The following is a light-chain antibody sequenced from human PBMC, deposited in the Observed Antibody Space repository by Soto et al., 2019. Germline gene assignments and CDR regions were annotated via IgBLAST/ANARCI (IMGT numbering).Light chain of an antibody. J-gene: IGLJ1*01. V-gene: IGLV2-14*01. Sequence: QSALTQPASVSGSPGQSITISCTGTSSDVGGYNYVSWYQQHPGKAPKFMIYDVSNRPSGVSNRFPGSKSGNTASLTISGLQAEDEADYYCSSYTTSNTRQIVFGTGTKVTVL. CDR1: SSDVGGYNY. CDR3: SSYTTSNTRQIV. CDR2: DVS.